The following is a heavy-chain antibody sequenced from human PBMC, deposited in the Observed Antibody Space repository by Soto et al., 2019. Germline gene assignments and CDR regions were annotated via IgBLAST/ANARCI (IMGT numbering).Heavy chain of an antibody. CDR1: GFSLTTSGVG. V-gene: IGHV2-5*02. CDR3: AHRVLRAVFGLVTTTAIYFDF. J-gene: IGHJ4*02. Sequence: QITLNESGPTQVKPRQTLTLTCTFSGFSLTTSGVGVGWIRQSPGKAPEWLALIYWDDDKRYSPSLKSRLTNSKDTSKNQVVLTMADLGPADTATSYCAHRVLRAVFGLVTTTAIYFDFWGQGTPVAVSS. CDR2: IYWDDDK. D-gene: IGHD3-3*01.